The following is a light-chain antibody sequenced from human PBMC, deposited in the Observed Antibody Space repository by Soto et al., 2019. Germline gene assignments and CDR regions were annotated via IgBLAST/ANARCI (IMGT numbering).Light chain of an antibody. CDR3: QQTYSTPLST. Sequence: EIQMNQSPSSLSASVGERVTITCRASQRIDSYLNWYQQKPGKAPKLLIYAVSNLPRGVSSRFSGIGCGTECSLNVSSLQPEDSATYSCQQTYSTPLSTVGQGTKLEIK. CDR1: QRIDSY. CDR2: AVS. J-gene: IGKJ2*01. V-gene: IGKV1-39*01.